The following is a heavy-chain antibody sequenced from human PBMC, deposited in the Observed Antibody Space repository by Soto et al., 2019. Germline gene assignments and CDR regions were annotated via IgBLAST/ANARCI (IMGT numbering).Heavy chain of an antibody. CDR1: GYTFTNYY. Sequence: QVHLVQSGAEVKKPGASVKVSCKASGYTFTNYYIHWVRQAPGQGLEWLGIIRPSGGRTEYAQRFQGRVTMTRDTSTSTVYMELTSLTSEHTAVYYWAREPNESYYFDYWGQGTLVTVSS. CDR3: AREPNESYYFDY. CDR2: IRPSGGRT. V-gene: IGHV1-46*01. D-gene: IGHD5-18*01. J-gene: IGHJ4*02.